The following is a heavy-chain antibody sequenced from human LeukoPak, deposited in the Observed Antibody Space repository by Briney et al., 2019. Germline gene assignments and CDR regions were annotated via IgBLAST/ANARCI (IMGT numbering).Heavy chain of an antibody. V-gene: IGHV3-23*01. D-gene: IGHD5-18*01. J-gene: IGHJ4*02. CDR2: ISGRGGST. Sequence: GGSLRLSCAASGFTFSSYAMSWVRQAPGKGLEWVSAISGRGGSTYYADSVKGRFTISRDNSKNTLYLQMNSLRAEDTAVYYCAKDGSMDTVLGGYFDYWGQGTPVTVSS. CDR1: GFTFSSYA. CDR3: AKDGSMDTVLGGYFDY.